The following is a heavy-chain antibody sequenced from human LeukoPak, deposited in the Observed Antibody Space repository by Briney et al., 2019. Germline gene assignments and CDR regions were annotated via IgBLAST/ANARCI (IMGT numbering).Heavy chain of an antibody. V-gene: IGHV1-46*01. CDR3: AREASGGYFDY. J-gene: IGHJ4*02. CDR1: GYTFSSYY. CDR2: INPTGDST. Sequence: ASVTVSCKASGYTFSSYYMHWVRQAPGQGLEWVGLINPTGDSTNYAQNFRGRVTMTRDTSTSTVYMDLSSLRSEDTVVYYCAREASGGYFDYWGQGTLVTVSS. D-gene: IGHD4-23*01.